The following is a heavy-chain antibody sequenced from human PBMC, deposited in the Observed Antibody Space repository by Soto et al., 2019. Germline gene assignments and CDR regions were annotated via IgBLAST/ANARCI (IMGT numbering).Heavy chain of an antibody. CDR1: GFTFDDYA. D-gene: IGHD1-26*01. Sequence: SRRLSCAASGFTFDDYAMNWVRQAPGKGLEWVSGISWNSGTIAYADSVKGRFIISRDNAKNSLYLQMNSLRAEDTAFYYCVKDTSASSSYFDYWGQGALVTVSS. CDR3: VKDTSASSSYFDY. J-gene: IGHJ4*02. V-gene: IGHV3-9*01. CDR2: ISWNSGTI.